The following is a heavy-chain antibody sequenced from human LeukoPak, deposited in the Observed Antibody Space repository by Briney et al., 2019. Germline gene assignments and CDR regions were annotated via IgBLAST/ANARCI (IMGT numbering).Heavy chain of an antibody. D-gene: IGHD6-19*01. J-gene: IGHJ4*02. V-gene: IGHV3-30*04. CDR1: GFTFSSYA. CDR3: AKSSSGWSRDTFDY. CDR2: ISYDGSNK. Sequence: GGSLRLSCAASGFTFSSYAMHWVRQAPGKGLEWVAVISYDGSNKYYADSVKGRFTISRDNSKNTLYLQMNSLRAEDTAVYYCAKSSSGWSRDTFDYWGQGTLVTVSS.